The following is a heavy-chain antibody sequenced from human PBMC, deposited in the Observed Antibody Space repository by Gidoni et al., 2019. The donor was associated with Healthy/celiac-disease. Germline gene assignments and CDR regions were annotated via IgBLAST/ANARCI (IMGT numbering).Heavy chain of an antibody. CDR1: GYSFTSYW. CDR3: ARGGGYYYYGMDV. Sequence: DSLNISCKGSGYSFTSYWIGWVRQMPGKGLEWIGIIYPGDSDTRYSPSFQGQVTSSADKSIRTDYLQWSSLKASDTARYYCARGGGYYYYGMDVWGQGTTVTVSS. J-gene: IGHJ6*02. V-gene: IGHV5-51*01. CDR2: IYPGDSDT. D-gene: IGHD3-16*01.